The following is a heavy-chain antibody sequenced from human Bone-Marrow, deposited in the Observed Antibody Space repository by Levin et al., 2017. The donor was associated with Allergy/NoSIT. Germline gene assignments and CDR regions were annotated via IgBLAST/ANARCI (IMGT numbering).Heavy chain of an antibody. V-gene: IGHV4-34*01. Sequence: SETLSLTCAVYGGSFSGYYWSWIRQPPGKGLEWIGEINHSGSTNYNPSLKSRVTISVDTSKNQFSLKLSSVTAADTAVYYCARVASPGADNCSSTSCQPLWFDPWGQGTLVTVSS. CDR3: ARVASPGADNCSSTSCQPLWFDP. CDR1: GGSFSGYY. D-gene: IGHD2-2*01. CDR2: INHSGST. J-gene: IGHJ5*02.